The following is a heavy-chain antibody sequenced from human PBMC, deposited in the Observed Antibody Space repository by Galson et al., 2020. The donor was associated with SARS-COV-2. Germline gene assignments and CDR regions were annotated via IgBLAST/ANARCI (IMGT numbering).Heavy chain of an antibody. V-gene: IGHV3-21*01. Sequence: GGSLRLSCAASGFTFSSYTMNWVRQVPGTGLEWVSSITTSSTYIDYADSAKGRFTISRDNAKNSLYLQMNSLRAGDTAVYFCARTGTPHYYYSYFMDVWGKGTTVTVSS. J-gene: IGHJ6*03. D-gene: IGHD6-13*01. CDR1: GFTFSSYT. CDR3: ARTGTPHYYYSYFMDV. CDR2: ITTSSTYI.